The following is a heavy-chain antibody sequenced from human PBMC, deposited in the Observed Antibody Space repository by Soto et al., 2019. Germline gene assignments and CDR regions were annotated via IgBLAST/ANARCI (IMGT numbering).Heavy chain of an antibody. Sequence: SETLSLTCTVSGGSISSYYWSWIRQPPGKGLEWIGYIYYSGSTNYNPSLKSRVTISVDTSKNQFSLKLSSVTAADTAVYYCAREVLRYDYFDYWGQGTLVTVSS. D-gene: IGHD4-17*01. CDR2: IYYSGST. CDR3: AREVLRYDYFDY. J-gene: IGHJ4*02. CDR1: GGSISSYY. V-gene: IGHV4-59*01.